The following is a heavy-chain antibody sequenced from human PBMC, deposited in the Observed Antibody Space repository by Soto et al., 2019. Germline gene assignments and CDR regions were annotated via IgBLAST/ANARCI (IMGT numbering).Heavy chain of an antibody. CDR2: IYYSGST. CDR1: GGSIISGDYY. D-gene: IGHD5-18*01. Sequence: SETLSLTCTVSGGSIISGDYYWIWIRQPPGKGLEWIGYIYYSGSTYYNPSLKSRVTISVDTSKNQFSLKLSSVTAADTAVYYCARAVDTAMVTRYYYYGMDVWGQGTTVTVSS. V-gene: IGHV4-30-4*01. CDR3: ARAVDTAMVTRYYYYGMDV. J-gene: IGHJ6*02.